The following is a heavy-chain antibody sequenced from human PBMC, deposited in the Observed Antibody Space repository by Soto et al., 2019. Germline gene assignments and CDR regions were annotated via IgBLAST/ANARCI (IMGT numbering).Heavy chain of an antibody. CDR3: ARHGREQLAHLDY. Sequence: QLQLQESGPGLVKPSETLSLTCTVSGGSISSSSYYWGWIRQPPGKGLEWIGSIYYSGSTYYNPSLKSRVTISVDTSKNQFSLKLSSVTAADTAVYYCARHGREQLAHLDYWGQGTLVTVSS. J-gene: IGHJ4*02. D-gene: IGHD6-6*01. CDR2: IYYSGST. V-gene: IGHV4-39*01. CDR1: GGSISSSSYY.